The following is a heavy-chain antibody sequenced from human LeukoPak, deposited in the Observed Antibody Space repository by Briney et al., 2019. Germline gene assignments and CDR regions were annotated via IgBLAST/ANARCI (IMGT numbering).Heavy chain of an antibody. Sequence: PSQTLSLTCTVSGGSISSGGYYWSWIRQHPGKGLEWIGYIYYSGSTNYNPSLKSRVTISVDTSKNQFSLKLSSVTAADTAVYYCRGSSWNGFDYWGQGTLVTVSS. CDR3: RGSSWNGFDY. V-gene: IGHV4-61*08. J-gene: IGHJ4*02. CDR1: GGSISSGGYY. CDR2: IYYSGST. D-gene: IGHD6-13*01.